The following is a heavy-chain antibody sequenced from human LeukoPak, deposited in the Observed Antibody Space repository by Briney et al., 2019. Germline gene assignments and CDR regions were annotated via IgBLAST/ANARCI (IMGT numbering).Heavy chain of an antibody. CDR2: INHSGST. D-gene: IGHD4-17*01. J-gene: IGHJ4*02. V-gene: IGHV4-34*01. Sequence: SETLSLTCAVYGGSFSGYYWSWIRQPPGKGLEWIGEINHSGSTNYNPSLKSRVTISVDTSKNQFSLKLSSVTAADTAVYYCARHTNPDYGDYVYGYWGQGTLVTVSS. CDR3: ARHTNPDYGDYVYGY. CDR1: GGSFSGYY.